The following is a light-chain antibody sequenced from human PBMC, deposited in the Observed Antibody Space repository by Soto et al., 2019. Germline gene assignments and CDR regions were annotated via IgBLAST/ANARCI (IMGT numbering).Light chain of an antibody. J-gene: IGLJ1*01. CDR2: DVS. V-gene: IGLV2-14*03. Sequence: QSALTQPVSVSGSPGQSITISCTGTSSDVGGYNYVSWYQQHPGKAPKLMIYDVSNRPSGVSNRFSGSKSGNTASLTTSGLQAEDEADYYCNSYTRRITYVFGTGTKVTVL. CDR1: SSDVGGYNY. CDR3: NSYTRRITYV.